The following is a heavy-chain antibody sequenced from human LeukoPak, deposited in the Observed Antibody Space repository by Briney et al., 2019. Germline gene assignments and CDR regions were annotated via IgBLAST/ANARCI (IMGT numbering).Heavy chain of an antibody. V-gene: IGHV3-66*01. D-gene: IGHD3-22*01. CDR1: GFTVSSNY. Sequence: GGSLRLSCAASGFTVSSNYMSWVRQAPGKGLEWASVIYGGGSTYYSTSSRGRSTISRDNSKNTVYLQMNSLRAEDTAMYYCARELNYHSAYWGQGTLVTVSS. J-gene: IGHJ4*02. CDR3: ARELNYHSAY. CDR2: IYGGGST.